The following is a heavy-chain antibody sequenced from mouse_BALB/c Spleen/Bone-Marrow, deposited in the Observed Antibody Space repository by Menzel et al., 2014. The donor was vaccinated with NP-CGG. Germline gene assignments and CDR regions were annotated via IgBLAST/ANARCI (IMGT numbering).Heavy chain of an antibody. CDR3: ARDYDNDDGFAY. J-gene: IGHJ3*01. CDR2: IWSDGGT. CDR1: GFSLTSYG. D-gene: IGHD2-4*01. V-gene: IGHV2-6-1*01. Sequence: QVQLQQSGPGLVAPSQSLTIPCTISGFSLTSYGVHWVRQPPGKGLEWLAVIWSDGGTTYNSTLKSRLSISKDNSKSQVFLKMNSLQTDDTAVYFCARDYDNDDGFAYWVQGTLVTVSA.